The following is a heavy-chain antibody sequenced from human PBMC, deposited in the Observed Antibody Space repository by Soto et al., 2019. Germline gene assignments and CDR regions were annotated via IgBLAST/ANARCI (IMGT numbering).Heavy chain of an antibody. CDR2: IVPVFGTP. Sequence: GASVKVSCKASGGSFPSDTISWVRQAPGQGLEWLGGIVPVFGTPNHAQKFQGRVTISADGSTNTAYMELTSLRPEDTAVYYCTRPSSGYYHDAFDIWGQGTLVTVSS. V-gene: IGHV1-69*13. J-gene: IGHJ3*02. D-gene: IGHD3-22*01. CDR3: TRPSSGYYHDAFDI. CDR1: GGSFPSDT.